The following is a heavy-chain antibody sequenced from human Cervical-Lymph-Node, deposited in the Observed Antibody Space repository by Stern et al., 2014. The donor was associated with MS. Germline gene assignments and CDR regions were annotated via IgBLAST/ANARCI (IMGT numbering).Heavy chain of an antibody. J-gene: IGHJ4*02. V-gene: IGHV5-51*01. CDR3: ARHVQGFDY. CDR2: IYPYDSDT. CDR1: GYSFTIYY. Sequence: VQLVESGAEVEKPGESLKISCKLSGYSFTIYYIAWVRLLPGPGQEWMGVIYPYDSDTTYSTSFQGQVTISADKSITTAYLQWSSLRASDTAMYYCARHVQGFDYWGQGTLVTVSS.